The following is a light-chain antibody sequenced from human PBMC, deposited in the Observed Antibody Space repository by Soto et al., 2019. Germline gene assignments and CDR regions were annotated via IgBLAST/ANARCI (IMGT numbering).Light chain of an antibody. Sequence: EIVLTQSPATLSLSPGERATLSCRASQSFSSYLAWYQQKPGQAPRLLIYDASKRATGIPARFSGRGSETAFTLNISSLEPEDFAVYYCQQRSNWPPVITFGQGTRLEIK. J-gene: IGKJ5*01. CDR1: QSFSSY. V-gene: IGKV3-11*01. CDR2: DAS. CDR3: QQRSNWPPVIT.